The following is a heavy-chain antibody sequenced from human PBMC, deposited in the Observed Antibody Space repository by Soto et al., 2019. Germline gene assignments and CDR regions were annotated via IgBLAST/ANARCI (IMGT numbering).Heavy chain of an antibody. CDR2: ISYDGSNK. D-gene: IGHD6-6*01. V-gene: IGHV3-30*18. J-gene: IGHJ4*02. CDR3: AKGCEAQSRIAARSGLGGVDY. CDR1: GFTFSSYG. Sequence: QVQLVGGGGVVQPGRSLRLSCAASGFTFSSYGLHWVRQAPGKGLEWGAVISYDGSNKYYADSVKGRFTISRDNSKNTLYLQMNSMRAEDTAVYYCAKGCEAQSRIAARSGLGGVDYWGQGTLVTVSS.